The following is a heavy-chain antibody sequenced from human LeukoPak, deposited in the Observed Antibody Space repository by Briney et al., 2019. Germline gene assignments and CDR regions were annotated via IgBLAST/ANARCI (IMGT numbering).Heavy chain of an antibody. Sequence: GGSLRLSCAASGFTVSSNYMSWVRQAPGKGLEWVSVIYSGGSTYYADSVKGRFTISRDNSKNTLYLQVNSLRAEDTAVYYCARDSEDIVATFSFRYWGQGTLVTVSS. CDR3: ARDSEDIVATFSFRY. D-gene: IGHD5-12*01. CDR2: IYSGGST. V-gene: IGHV3-66*01. CDR1: GFTVSSNY. J-gene: IGHJ4*02.